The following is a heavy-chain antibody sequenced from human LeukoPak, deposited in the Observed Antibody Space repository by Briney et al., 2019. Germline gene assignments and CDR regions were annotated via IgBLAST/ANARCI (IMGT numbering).Heavy chain of an antibody. CDR1: GFTFSSYA. CDR2: ISGGGSGGNT. D-gene: IGHD1-1*01. J-gene: IGHJ4*02. V-gene: IGHV3-23*01. CDR3: ARETGTKPFDY. Sequence: GGSLRLSCAASGFTFSSYAMSWVRQSPGKGLEWVSAISGGGSGGNTYYADSVKGRFTISKDTSKNTLYLQMNSLRVEDTAVYYCARETGTKPFDYWGQGTLVTVSS.